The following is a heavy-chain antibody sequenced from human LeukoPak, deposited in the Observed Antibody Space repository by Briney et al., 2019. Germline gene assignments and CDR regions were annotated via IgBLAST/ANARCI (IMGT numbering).Heavy chain of an antibody. CDR2: ISYDGSNK. V-gene: IGHV3-30*18. D-gene: IGHD1-26*01. CDR1: GFTFSSYG. CDR3: AKDVYSGSYYSAFDI. Sequence: GGSLRLSCAASGFTFSSYGMHWVRQAPGKGLEWVAVISYDGSNKYYADSVKGRFTISRDNSKYTLYLQMNSLRAEDMALYYCAKDVYSGSYYSAFDIWGQGTMVTVSS. J-gene: IGHJ3*02.